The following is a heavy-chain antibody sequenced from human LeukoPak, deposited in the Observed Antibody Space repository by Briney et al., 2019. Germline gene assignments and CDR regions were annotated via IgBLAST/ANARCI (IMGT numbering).Heavy chain of an antibody. V-gene: IGHV4-4*07. CDR3: ARDTRGYCSSASCYSEGYFHYYMDV. CDR2: IYTSGST. CDR1: GGSISSYY. J-gene: IGHJ6*03. D-gene: IGHD2-2*01. Sequence: ASETLSLTCAVSGGSISSYYWSWIRQPAGKGLEWIGRIYTSGSTNYNPSLKSRLSMSVDTSKNEFSLKLSSVTAADTAVYYCARDTRGYCSSASCYSEGYFHYYMDVWGKGTTVTVSS.